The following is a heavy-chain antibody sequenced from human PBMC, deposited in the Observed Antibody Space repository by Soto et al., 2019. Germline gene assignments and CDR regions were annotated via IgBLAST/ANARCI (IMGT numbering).Heavy chain of an antibody. CDR1: GGSISSSSYY. J-gene: IGHJ6*02. D-gene: IGHD2-15*01. CDR2: IYYSGST. V-gene: IGHV4-39*01. CDR3: ASTLGYCSGGSCWVVAGRGFDYYGMDV. Sequence: PSETLSLTCTVSGGSISSSSYYWGWIRQPPGKGLEWIGSIYYSGSTYYNPSLKSRVTISVDTSKNQFSLKLSSVTAADTAVYYCASTLGYCSGGSCWVVAGRGFDYYGMDVWGQGTTVTVSS.